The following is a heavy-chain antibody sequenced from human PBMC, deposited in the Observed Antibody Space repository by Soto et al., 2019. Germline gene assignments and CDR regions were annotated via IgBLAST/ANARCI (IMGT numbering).Heavy chain of an antibody. CDR1: GFTFSSYG. CDR2: ISYDGSNK. J-gene: IGHJ6*02. CDR3: ASDYVWGSYRYNYYYYGMDV. Sequence: GGSLRLSCAASGFTFSSYGMHWVRQAPGKGLEWVAVISYDGSNKYYADSVKGRFTISRDNSKNTLYLQMNSLRAEDTAVYYCASDYVWGSYRYNYYYYGMDVWGQGTTVTVSS. V-gene: IGHV3-30*03. D-gene: IGHD3-16*02.